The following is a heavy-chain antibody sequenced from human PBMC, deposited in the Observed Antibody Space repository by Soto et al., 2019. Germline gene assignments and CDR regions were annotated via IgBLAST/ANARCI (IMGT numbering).Heavy chain of an antibody. CDR3: ARPYCSGGSCSWFDP. J-gene: IGHJ5*02. Sequence: SETLSLTCTVSGGSISSSSYYWGWIRQPPGKGLEWIGSIYYSGSTYYNPSLKSRVTISVDTSKNQFSLKLSSVTAADTAVYYCARPYCSGGSCSWFDPWGQGTLVTVS. D-gene: IGHD2-15*01. CDR2: IYYSGST. V-gene: IGHV4-39*01. CDR1: GGSISSSSYY.